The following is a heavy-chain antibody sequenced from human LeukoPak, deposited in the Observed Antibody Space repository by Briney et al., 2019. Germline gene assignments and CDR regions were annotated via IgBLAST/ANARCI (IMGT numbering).Heavy chain of an antibody. CDR1: EFTFSTYW. J-gene: IGHJ4*02. CDR2: IKQDGSEK. CDR3: TREAAAGIDY. Sequence: GGSLRLSCAASEFTFSTYWMSWVRQAPGKGLEWVANIKQDGSEKYYLDSVKGRFTISRDNAKNSLYLQMNSLRAEDTAVYFCTREAAAGIDYWGQGTLVIVSS. D-gene: IGHD6-13*01. V-gene: IGHV3-7*01.